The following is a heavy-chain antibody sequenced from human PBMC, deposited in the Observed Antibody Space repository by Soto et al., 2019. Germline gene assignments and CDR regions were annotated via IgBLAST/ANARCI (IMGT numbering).Heavy chain of an antibody. CDR2: IIPIFGTA. V-gene: IGHV1-69*13. J-gene: IGHJ4*02. D-gene: IGHD2-15*01. Sequence: ASVKDSCKASGGTFSSHAISWVRQAPGQGLEWMGGIIPIFGTANYAQKFQGRVTITADESTSTAYMELSSLRSEDTAVYYCARVGYGGNGNFDYWGQGTLVTVSS. CDR3: ARVGYGGNGNFDY. CDR1: GGTFSSHA.